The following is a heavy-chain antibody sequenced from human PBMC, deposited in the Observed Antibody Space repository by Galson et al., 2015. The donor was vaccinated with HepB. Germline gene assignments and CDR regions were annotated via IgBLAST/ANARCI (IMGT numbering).Heavy chain of an antibody. V-gene: IGHV3-23*01. J-gene: IGHJ4*02. CDR3: ARTLAPYTGFDY. CDR2: FIGGGGST. D-gene: IGHD5-18*01. CDR1: GFTFSSHA. Sequence: SLRLSCAASGFTFSSHAMSWVRQTPGKGMEWVSSFIGGGGSTYYADSVKGRFTISSDNSKNTLYLQMNSLRADDSAIYYCARTLAPYTGFDYWGQGTLVAVSS.